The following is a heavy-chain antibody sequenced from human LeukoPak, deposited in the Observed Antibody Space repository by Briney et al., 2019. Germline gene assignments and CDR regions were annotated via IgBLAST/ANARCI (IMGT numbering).Heavy chain of an antibody. CDR3: ATLKRGGYYYYYMDV. J-gene: IGHJ6*03. CDR1: GGTFSSYA. V-gene: IGHV1-69*05. Sequence: SVKVSCKASGGTFSSYAISWVRQAPGQGLEWMGGIIPIFGTANYAQKFQGRVTITTYESTSTAYMELSSLRSEDTAVYYCATLKRGGYYYYYMDVWGKGTTVTVSS. CDR2: IIPIFGTA. D-gene: IGHD3-10*01.